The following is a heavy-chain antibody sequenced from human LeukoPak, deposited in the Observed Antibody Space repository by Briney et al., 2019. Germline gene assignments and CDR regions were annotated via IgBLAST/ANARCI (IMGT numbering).Heavy chain of an antibody. CDR1: YGSFGGYY. J-gene: IGHJ5*02. V-gene: IGHV4-34*01. CDR2: INHNGNT. D-gene: IGHD6-13*01. CDR3: ASQIAAAGTSWFDP. Sequence: PSETLSLTCTVFYGSFGGYYWSWIRQPPGKGLKWIGEINHNGNTNYNPSLKSRVTISVDTSKDQFSLKLSSVTAADTAVYYCASQIAAAGTSWFDPWGQGTLVTVSS.